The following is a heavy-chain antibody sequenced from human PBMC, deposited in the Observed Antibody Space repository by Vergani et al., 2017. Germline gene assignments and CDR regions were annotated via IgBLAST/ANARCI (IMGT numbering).Heavy chain of an antibody. Sequence: QVQLQQWGGGLLKPSETLSLTCVVNGGSFTSYHWTWIRQSPGEGLEWVGDIDHTGRPDYNPSLKGRLTLSVDKSRNQFSLTLNSETATDTAIYFCARVNTESNGHLYYYYYMDVWGQGTAVTVS. J-gene: IGHJ6*03. CDR2: IDHTGRP. D-gene: IGHD2-8*01. CDR1: GGSFTSYH. V-gene: IGHV4-34*01. CDR3: ARVNTESNGHLYYYYYMDV.